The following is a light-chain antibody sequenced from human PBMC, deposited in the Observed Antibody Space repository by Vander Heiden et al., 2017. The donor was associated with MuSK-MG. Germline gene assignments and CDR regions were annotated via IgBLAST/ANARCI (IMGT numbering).Light chain of an antibody. V-gene: IGKV1-39*01. CDR3: QQSDSSPRS. Sequence: DIQMTQSPSSLSASVGDRVTVTCRASQSISSYLNWYQQKPGKAPKLLIYAASTLQSGVPSRFSGSGSGTDFTLTISSLQPVDFATYYCQQSDSSPRSFGQGTKLEIK. CDR2: AAS. J-gene: IGKJ2*04. CDR1: QSISSY.